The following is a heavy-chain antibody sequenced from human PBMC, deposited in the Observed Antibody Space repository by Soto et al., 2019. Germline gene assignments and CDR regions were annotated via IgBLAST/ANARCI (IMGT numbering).Heavy chain of an antibody. D-gene: IGHD3-10*01. CDR2: IYHSGST. CDR3: ARVGGYGMDV. CDR1: GYSISSGYY. J-gene: IGHJ6*02. V-gene: IGHV4-38-2*01. Sequence: LSLTCAVSGYSISSGYYWGWIRQPPGKGLEWIGSIYHSGSTYNNPSLKSRVTISVDTSKNQFSLKLSSVTAADTAGYYCARVGGYGMDVWGQGTTVTVSS.